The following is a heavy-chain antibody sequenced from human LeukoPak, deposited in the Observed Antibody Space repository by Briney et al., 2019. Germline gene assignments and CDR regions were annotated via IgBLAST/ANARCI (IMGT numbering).Heavy chain of an antibody. CDR1: GGSISSSTW. CDR3: ARHRRMVRGVIILDRIGKRENSYFDY. Sequence: PSGTLSLTCTVSGGSISSSTWWSWVRQPPGQGLECIGEIHHSGTTNYNPSLKSRVTISIDKSKNQFSLKLNSVTAADTAVYYCARHRRMVRGVIILDRIGKRENSYFDYWGQGTLVTVSS. V-gene: IGHV4-4*02. D-gene: IGHD3-10*01. J-gene: IGHJ4*02. CDR2: IHHSGTT.